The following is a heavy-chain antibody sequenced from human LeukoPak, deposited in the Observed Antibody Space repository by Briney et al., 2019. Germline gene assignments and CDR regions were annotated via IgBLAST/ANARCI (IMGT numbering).Heavy chain of an antibody. D-gene: IGHD3-10*01. J-gene: IGHJ3*02. CDR2: ISYDGTNK. CDR3: AKTYYYGSGSYLIGAFDI. CDR1: GFTFSTYG. V-gene: IGHV3-30*18. Sequence: PGRSLRLSCTASGFTFSTYGAHWVRQAPGKGLEWVAVISYDGTNKYYTDSVRGRFNISRDNSKNTLYLQMNSLRAEDTAVYYCAKTYYYGSGSYLIGAFDIWGQGTMVTVSS.